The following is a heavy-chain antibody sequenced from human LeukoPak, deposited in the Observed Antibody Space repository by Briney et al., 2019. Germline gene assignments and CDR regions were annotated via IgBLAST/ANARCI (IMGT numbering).Heavy chain of an antibody. D-gene: IGHD3-10*01. CDR1: GYTFTGYY. J-gene: IGHJ4*02. CDR3: ARVRGTLPGY. Sequence: ASVKVSCKASGYTFTGYYMPWVRQAPGQGLEWMGWINPNSGGTNYAQKFQGRVTMTRDTSISTAYMELSRLRSDDTAVYYCARVRGTLPGYWGQGTLVTVSS. V-gene: IGHV1-2*02. CDR2: INPNSGGT.